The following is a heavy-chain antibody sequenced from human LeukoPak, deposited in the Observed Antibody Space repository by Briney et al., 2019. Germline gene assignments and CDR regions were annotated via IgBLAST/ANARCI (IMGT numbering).Heavy chain of an antibody. J-gene: IGHJ5*02. V-gene: IGHV3-23*01. CDR2: ISGSGGST. CDR3: ARMEEGLGICRSSGCYWLDP. Sequence: GGSLRLSCAASGFTFSSYAMCWVRQAPGKGLEWVSGISGSGGSTYYLDSVKGRFTISRDNSKNTLYLQMNSLRAEDTAVYYCARMEEGLGICRSSGCYWLDPWGQGILVTVSS. CDR1: GFTFSSYA. D-gene: IGHD2-2*01.